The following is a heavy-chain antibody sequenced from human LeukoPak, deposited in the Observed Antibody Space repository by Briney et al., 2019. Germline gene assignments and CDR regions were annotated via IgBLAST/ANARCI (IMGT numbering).Heavy chain of an antibody. CDR2: ISGSGGST. CDR1: GFTFSSYA. Sequence: GGSLRLSCAASGFTFSSYAMSWVRQAPGKGLEGVSAISGSGGSTYYADSVKGRFTISRDNSKNTLYLQMNSLRAEDTAVYYCAKGQFTIFGVLSLAYGYFDYWGQGTLVTVSS. CDR3: AKGQFTIFGVLSLAYGYFDY. J-gene: IGHJ4*02. D-gene: IGHD3-3*01. V-gene: IGHV3-23*01.